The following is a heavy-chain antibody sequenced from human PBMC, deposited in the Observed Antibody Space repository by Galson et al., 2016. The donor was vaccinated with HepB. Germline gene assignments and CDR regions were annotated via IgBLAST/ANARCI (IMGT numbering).Heavy chain of an antibody. CDR2: IQYDGSKK. D-gene: IGHD3-10*01. Sequence: SLRLSCAASGLTFSSYGMHWVRQAPGKGLEWVAAIQYDGSKKYYADSVKGQFTISRDNSKNTLYLQMNSLRTEDTAVYYCAREIWVGESRDWFDPWGQGTLVAVSS. J-gene: IGHJ5*02. V-gene: IGHV3-33*01. CDR1: GLTFSSYG. CDR3: AREIWVGESRDWFDP.